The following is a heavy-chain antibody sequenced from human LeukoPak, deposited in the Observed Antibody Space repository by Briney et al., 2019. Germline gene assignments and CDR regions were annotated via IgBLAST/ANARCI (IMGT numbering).Heavy chain of an antibody. CDR3: ARVPTVTTSTSLTYYFDY. J-gene: IGHJ4*02. D-gene: IGHD4-17*01. CDR2: ISAYNGNT. CDR1: GYTFTSYG. V-gene: IGHV1-18*01. Sequence: ASVKVSCKASGYTFTSYGLSWVRQAPGQGLEWMGWISAYNGNTNYAQKLQGRVTMTTDTSTSTAYMELRSLRSDDTAVYYCARVPTVTTSTSLTYYFDYWGQGTLVTVSS.